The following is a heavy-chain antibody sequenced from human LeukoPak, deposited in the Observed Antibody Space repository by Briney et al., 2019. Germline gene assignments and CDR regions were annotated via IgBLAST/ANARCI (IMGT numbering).Heavy chain of an antibody. CDR2: ISYDGGNK. J-gene: IGHJ6*02. CDR1: GFTFSSYA. Sequence: PGGSLRLSCAASGFTFSSYAMHWVRQAPGKGLEWVAVISYDGGNKYYADSVKGRFTISRDNSKNTLYLQMNSLRAEDTAVYYCARSYYDFWSGYLYYYYYGMDVWGQGTTATVSS. D-gene: IGHD3-3*01. V-gene: IGHV3-30-3*01. CDR3: ARSYYDFWSGYLYYYYYGMDV.